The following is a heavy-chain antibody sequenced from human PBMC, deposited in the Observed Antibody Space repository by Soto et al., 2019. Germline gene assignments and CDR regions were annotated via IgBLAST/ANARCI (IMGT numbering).Heavy chain of an antibody. D-gene: IGHD4-4*01. CDR2: IYPGDSDT. J-gene: IGHJ6*02. CDR1: GYTFTDYW. Sequence: GESLKLSCKGSGYTFTDYWIGLVRQLPGNGLEWMGIIYPGDSDTRYSPSFQGHVTITVDKSTSTAYLQWNTLKASDTDMYYCARHISNFRSYYYAMDVWGQGTTVTVSS. V-gene: IGHV5-51*01. CDR3: ARHISNFRSYYYAMDV.